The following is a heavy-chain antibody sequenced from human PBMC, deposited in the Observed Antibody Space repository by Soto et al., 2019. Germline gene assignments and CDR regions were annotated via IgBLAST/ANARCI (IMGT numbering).Heavy chain of an antibody. CDR1: GYTFIRYY. V-gene: IGHV1-46*01. Sequence: QVQLVQSGAEVRKPGASVKVSCKASGYTFIRYYMHWVRQAPGQGLEWMGIINPSVGRTIYAQKFQGRVNMTRDTSTSTVYMELSSLRSEDMAVYYCARDTNLLTLYYTSGSDQKHSMDVWGQGTTVTVSS. CDR2: INPSVGRT. J-gene: IGHJ6*02. D-gene: IGHD3-10*01. CDR3: ARDTNLLTLYYTSGSDQKHSMDV.